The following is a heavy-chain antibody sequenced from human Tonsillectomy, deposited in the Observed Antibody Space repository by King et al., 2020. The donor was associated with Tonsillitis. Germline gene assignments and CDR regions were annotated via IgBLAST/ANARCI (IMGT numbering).Heavy chain of an antibody. CDR1: GGSISSSRYY. J-gene: IGHJ4*02. CDR2: IYYSGST. D-gene: IGHD5-24*01. V-gene: IGHV4-39*07. CDR3: AGGAVDGYGSFDF. Sequence: QLQESGPGLVKPSETLSLTCTVSGGSISSSRYYWGWIRQPPGKGLEWIGSIYYSGSTSYNPSLKSRVTISVDTSKKQFSLKLSSVTAADTAVFYCAGGAVDGYGSFDFWGQGTLVTVSS.